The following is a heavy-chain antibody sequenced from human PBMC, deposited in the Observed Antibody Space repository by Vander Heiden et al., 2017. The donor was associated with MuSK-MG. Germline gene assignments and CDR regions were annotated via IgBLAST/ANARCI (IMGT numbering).Heavy chain of an antibody. J-gene: IGHJ4*02. CDR2: KSYDGSNK. V-gene: IGHV3-30-3*01. Sequence: QVQLVESGGGVVQPGRSLRLSCAASGFTFSSYAMHWVRQAPGKGLEWVAVKSYDGSNKYYADSVKGRFTIARDNSKNTLYLQMNSLRAEDTAVYYCARDPAGGYCSGGSCYAFSYFDYWGQGTLVTVSS. CDR3: ARDPAGGYCSGGSCYAFSYFDY. D-gene: IGHD2-15*01. CDR1: GFTFSSYA.